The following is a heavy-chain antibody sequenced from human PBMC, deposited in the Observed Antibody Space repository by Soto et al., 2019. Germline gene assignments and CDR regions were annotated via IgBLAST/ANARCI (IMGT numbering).Heavy chain of an antibody. V-gene: IGHV3-30-3*01. J-gene: IGHJ6*02. Sequence: HVQLVESGGGVVQTGRSLRLSCAASGFTFSSYAMHWVRQAPGKGLEWVAVISYDGSNKYYADSVKGRFTNSRDNSKTTMSQQMNSLRAEDPAVYYCAREMEGYNYDDGMDVWGQGTTVTVSS. CDR3: AREMEGYNYDDGMDV. CDR2: ISYDGSNK. D-gene: IGHD1-1*01. CDR1: GFTFSSYA.